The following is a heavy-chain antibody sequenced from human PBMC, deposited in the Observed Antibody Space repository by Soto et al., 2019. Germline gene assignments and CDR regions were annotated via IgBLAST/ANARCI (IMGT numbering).Heavy chain of an antibody. D-gene: IGHD3-3*01. CDR2: INAGNGNT. V-gene: IGHV1-3*01. CDR3: ARGGPRYYDFWSGYSWFDP. CDR1: GYTFTSYA. Sequence: GASVKVSCKASGYTFTSYAMHWVRQAPGQRLEWMGWINAGNGNTKYSQKFQGRVTITRDTSASTAYMELSSLRSEDTAVYYCARGGPRYYDFWSGYSWFDPWGQGTLVTVSS. J-gene: IGHJ5*02.